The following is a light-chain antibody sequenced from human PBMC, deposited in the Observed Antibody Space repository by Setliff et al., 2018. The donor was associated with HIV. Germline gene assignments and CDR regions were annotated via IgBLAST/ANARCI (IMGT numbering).Light chain of an antibody. CDR2: DVS. CDR1: SSDVGGYNY. J-gene: IGLJ1*01. CDR3: SSYTSSTPLEV. V-gene: IGLV2-14*03. Sequence: QSVLTQPASVSGSPGHSITISCTGTSSDVGGYNYVSWYQQHPGKAPKLMISDVSNGPSGVSNRFSGSKSGNTASLTISGLQAEDEADYYCSSYTSSTPLEVFGTGTKVTV.